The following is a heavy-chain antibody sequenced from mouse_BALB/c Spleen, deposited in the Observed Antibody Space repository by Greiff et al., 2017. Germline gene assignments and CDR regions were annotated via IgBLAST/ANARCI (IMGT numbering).Heavy chain of an antibody. CDR3: ARDGGYDVRTWFAY. CDR2: ISSGGSYT. J-gene: IGHJ3*01. V-gene: IGHV5-9-4*01. D-gene: IGHD2-2*01. CDR1: GFTFSSYA. Sequence: DVMLVESGGGLVKPGGSLKLSCAASGFTFSSYAMSWVRQSPEKRLEWVAEISSGGSYTYYPDTVTGRFTISRDNAKNTLYLEMSSLRSEDTAMYYCARDGGYDVRTWFAYWGQGTLVTVSA.